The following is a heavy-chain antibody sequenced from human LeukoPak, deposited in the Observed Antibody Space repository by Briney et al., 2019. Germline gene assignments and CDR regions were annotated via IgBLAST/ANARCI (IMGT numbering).Heavy chain of an antibody. CDR1: GYSFTSYW. Sequence: GESLKISCKGSGYSFTSYWIGWVRQMPGKGLEWMGIIYPGDSDTRYSPSFQGQVTISADKSIGTAYLQWSSLKASDTAMYYCARQHKDETYYYDSSGYHFDYWGQGTLVTVSS. V-gene: IGHV5-51*01. CDR2: IYPGDSDT. D-gene: IGHD3-22*01. CDR3: ARQHKDETYYYDSSGYHFDY. J-gene: IGHJ4*02.